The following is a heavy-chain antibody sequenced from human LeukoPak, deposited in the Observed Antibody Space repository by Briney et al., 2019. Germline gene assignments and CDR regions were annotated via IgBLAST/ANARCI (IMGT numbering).Heavy chain of an antibody. J-gene: IGHJ4*02. CDR1: GGSISSGSYY. D-gene: IGHD6-13*01. V-gene: IGHV4-61*02. CDR3: ARDSRLRAAAGN. Sequence: SQTLSLTCTVSGGSISSGSYYWSWIRQPAGKGLEWIGRIYTSGSTNYNPSLKSRVTISVDTSKNQFSLKLSSVTAADTAVYYCARDSRLRAAAGNRGQGTLVTVSS. CDR2: IYTSGST.